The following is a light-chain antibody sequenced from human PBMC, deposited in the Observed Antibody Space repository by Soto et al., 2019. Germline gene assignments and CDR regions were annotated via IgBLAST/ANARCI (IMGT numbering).Light chain of an antibody. CDR2: EVS. CDR1: SSDVGAYNY. J-gene: IGLJ1*01. V-gene: IGLV2-14*01. CDR3: SSKRTTTSLV. Sequence: QSALTQPASVSGSPGQTITISCTGTSSDVGAYNYVSWYQQHPGKAPKLMIYEVSNRPSGVSDRFSGSKSGNTASLAISGLQAADQADYHCSSKRTTTSLVFGTGTKATVL.